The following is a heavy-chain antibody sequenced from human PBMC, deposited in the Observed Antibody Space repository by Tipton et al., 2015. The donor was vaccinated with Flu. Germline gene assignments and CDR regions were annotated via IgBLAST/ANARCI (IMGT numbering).Heavy chain of an antibody. D-gene: IGHD3-10*01. Sequence: TLSLTCTVSGYSLSSYYWSWIRQPAGKGLEWIGRIYTSGGSKYNPSLRGRLTMSVDASKKEFSLKLSSVTAADTAVYYCARGSGSGTFMIFDFGGQGTLVTVSS. CDR3: ARGSGSGTFMIFDF. V-gene: IGHV4-4*07. J-gene: IGHJ4*02. CDR1: GYSLSSYY. CDR2: IYTSGGS.